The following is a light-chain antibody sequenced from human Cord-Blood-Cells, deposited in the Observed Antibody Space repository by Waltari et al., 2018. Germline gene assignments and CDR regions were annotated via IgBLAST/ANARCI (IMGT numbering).Light chain of an antibody. J-gene: IGKJ4*01. Sequence: IQLTQSPSSLSASVGARVTITCRASQGISSYLAWYQQKPGKAHKLLIYAASTLQSGVPSRFSGSGSGTDFTLTISSLQPEDFATYYCQQLNSYPLTFGGGTKVEIK. CDR2: AAS. V-gene: IGKV1-9*01. CDR1: QGISSY. CDR3: QQLNSYPLT.